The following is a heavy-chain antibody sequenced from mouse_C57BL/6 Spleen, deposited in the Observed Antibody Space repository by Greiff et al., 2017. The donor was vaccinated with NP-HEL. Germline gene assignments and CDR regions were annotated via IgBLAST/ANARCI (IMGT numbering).Heavy chain of an antibody. Sequence: VQLQQSDAELVKPGASVKISCKVSGYTFTDHTIHWMKQRPEQGLEWIGYIYPRDGSTKYNEKFKGKATLTADKSSSTPYMQLNSLTSEDSAVYFCARPQLTGRYYYAMDYWGQGTSVTVSS. CDR2: IYPRDGST. CDR1: GYTFTDHT. D-gene: IGHD4-1*01. CDR3: ARPQLTGRYYYAMDY. V-gene: IGHV1-78*01. J-gene: IGHJ4*01.